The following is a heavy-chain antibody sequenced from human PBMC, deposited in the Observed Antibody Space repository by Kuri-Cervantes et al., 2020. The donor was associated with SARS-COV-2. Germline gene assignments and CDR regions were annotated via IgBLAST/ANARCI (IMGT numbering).Heavy chain of an antibody. D-gene: IGHD6-25*01. CDR1: GYSISSGYY. V-gene: IGHV4-38-2*01. CDR3: ARVGSALRRDFDY. CDR2: IYHSGST. Sequence: SETLSLTCAVSGYSISSGYYWGWIRQPPGKGLEWIGSIYHSGSTYYNPSLKSRVTISADTSKNQFSLKLSSVTATDTAVYYCARVGSALRRDFDYWGQGTLVTVSS. J-gene: IGHJ4*02.